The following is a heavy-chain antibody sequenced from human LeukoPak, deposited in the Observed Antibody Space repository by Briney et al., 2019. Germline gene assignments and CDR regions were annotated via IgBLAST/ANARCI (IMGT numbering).Heavy chain of an antibody. CDR2: ISWNSGSI. CDR3: AKGSSGWYYYFDY. J-gene: IGHJ4*02. D-gene: IGHD6-19*01. CDR1: GFTFDDYA. Sequence: PGRSLRLPCAASGFTFDDYAMHWVRQAPGKGLEWVSGISWNSGSIGYADSVKGRFTISRDNAKNSLYLQMNSLRAEDMALYYCAKGSSGWYYYFDYWGQGTLVTVSS. V-gene: IGHV3-9*03.